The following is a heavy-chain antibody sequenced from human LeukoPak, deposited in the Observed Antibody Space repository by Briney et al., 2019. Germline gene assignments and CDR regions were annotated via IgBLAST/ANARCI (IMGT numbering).Heavy chain of an antibody. J-gene: IGHJ4*02. V-gene: IGHV1-46*01. Sequence: ASVKVSCKASGYTFTSNYIHWVRQAPGQGLEWMGMIYPRDGSTSYAQKFQGRVTVTRDTSTSTVHMELSGLRSEDTAVYYCARDQEGFDYWGQGTVVTVSS. CDR1: GYTFTSNY. CDR2: IYPRDGST. CDR3: ARDQEGFDY.